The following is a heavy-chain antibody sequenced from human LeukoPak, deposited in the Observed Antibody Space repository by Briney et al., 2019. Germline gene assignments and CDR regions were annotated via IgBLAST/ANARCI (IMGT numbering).Heavy chain of an antibody. Sequence: SETLSLTCTVSGGSISGDYWSWLRQAPGKGLEWIAYIYYSGSTNYNPSLKSRVTISVDTSKNQFSLKLPSVTATDTAVYYGAGDRGSGGGFDYWGQGTLVTVSS. CDR2: IYYSGST. D-gene: IGHD3-10*01. V-gene: IGHV4-59*01. J-gene: IGHJ4*02. CDR1: GGSISGDY. CDR3: AGDRGSGGGFDY.